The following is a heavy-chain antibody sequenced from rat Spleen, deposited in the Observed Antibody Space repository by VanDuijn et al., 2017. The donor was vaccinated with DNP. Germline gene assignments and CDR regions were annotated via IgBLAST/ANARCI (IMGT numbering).Heavy chain of an antibody. Sequence: EVQLQESGPGLVKPSQSLSLTCSVTGYSVTRNYWGWIRKFPGNKMEWIGHINYSGSTNYHPSPRSRISITRDTSKNQFFLQLNSVTTEDTATYYCVRWIRALDYWGQGVMVTVSS. CDR2: INYSGST. V-gene: IGHV3-1*01. CDR3: VRWIRALDY. CDR1: GYSVTRNY. J-gene: IGHJ2*01. D-gene: IGHD4-1*01.